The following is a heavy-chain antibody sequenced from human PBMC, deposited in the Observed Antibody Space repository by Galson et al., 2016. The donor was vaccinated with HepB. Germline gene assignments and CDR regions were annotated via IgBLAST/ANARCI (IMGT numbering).Heavy chain of an antibody. CDR2: ISRGSGYI. CDR1: GFTFSTYN. CDR3: CVDTAMYYVFDY. D-gene: IGHD5-18*01. V-gene: IGHV3-21*01. J-gene: IGHJ4*02. Sequence: SLRLSCAASGFTFSTYNMNWVRQAPGKGLEWVSSISRGSGYIYYADSVKGRFTISRDNAKNSLYLQMNSLRAEDTAVYYCCVDTAMYYVFDYWGQGTLGTVSS.